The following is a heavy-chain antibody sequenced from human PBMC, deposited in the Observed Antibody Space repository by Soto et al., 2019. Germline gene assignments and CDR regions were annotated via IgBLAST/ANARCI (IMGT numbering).Heavy chain of an antibody. CDR2: IHRASTYI. D-gene: IGHD4-17*01. CDR3: ARRAVTTYHFFDY. Sequence: PGGSLRLSCATSGFTFSSFDMDWVRQAPGKGLEWVSSIHRASTYIYYADSVRGRFTISRDNAKSSLYLQMNSLTVEDTAVYYCARRAVTTYHFFDYWGQGALVTVPQ. V-gene: IGHV3-21*06. CDR1: GFTFSSFD. J-gene: IGHJ4*02.